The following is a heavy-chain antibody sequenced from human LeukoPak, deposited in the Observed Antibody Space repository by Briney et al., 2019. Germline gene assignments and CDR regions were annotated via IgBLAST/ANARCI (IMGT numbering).Heavy chain of an antibody. CDR3: AKEGRHGSQYYFDS. Sequence: GRSLTLSCAADGFTFAIYGMHWVRQAPGKGLEWVAYISYAGSNKYFADSVKGRFTISRDNSKNTLYLQINSLRTDDTAVYYCAKEGRHGSQYYFDSSGQGPLVTVSS. J-gene: IGHJ4*02. CDR1: GFTFAIYG. D-gene: IGHD2-2*03. V-gene: IGHV3-30*18. CDR2: ISYAGSNK.